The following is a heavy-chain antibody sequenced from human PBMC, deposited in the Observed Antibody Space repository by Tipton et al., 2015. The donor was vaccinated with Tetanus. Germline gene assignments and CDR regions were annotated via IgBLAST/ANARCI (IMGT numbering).Heavy chain of an antibody. V-gene: IGHV4-39*01. Sequence: LRLSCTVSGGSISSSNYYWGWIRQPPGKGLEWIGRIYYSGSTSYNPSLKSRVTISEDTSKNQFSLVLNSVTAADTAVYYCARRGGDLLTGYYDSWGQGTLVTVSS. CDR3: ARRGGDLLTGYYDS. CDR1: GGSISSSNYY. D-gene: IGHD3/OR15-3a*01. J-gene: IGHJ4*02. CDR2: IYYSGST.